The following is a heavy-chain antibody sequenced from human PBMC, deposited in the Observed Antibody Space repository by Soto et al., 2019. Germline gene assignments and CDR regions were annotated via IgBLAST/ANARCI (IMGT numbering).Heavy chain of an antibody. Sequence: ASVKVSCKVSGYTLTELSMHWVRQAPGKGLEWMGGFDPEDGETIYAQKFQGRVTMTEDTSTDTAYMELSSLRSEDTAVYYCGTLWFGMNWFDPWGQGTLVTVSS. CDR2: FDPEDGET. CDR1: GYTLTELS. J-gene: IGHJ5*02. CDR3: GTLWFGMNWFDP. V-gene: IGHV1-24*01. D-gene: IGHD3-10*01.